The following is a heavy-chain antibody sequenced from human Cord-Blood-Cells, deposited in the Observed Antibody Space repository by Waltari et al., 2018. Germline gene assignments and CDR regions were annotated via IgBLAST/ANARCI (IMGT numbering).Heavy chain of an antibody. CDR1: GYTFTGYY. D-gene: IGHD6-6*01. Sequence: QVQLVQSGAEVKKPGASVKVSCKASGYTFTGYYMHWVRQAPGQGLEWMGWINPNSGGTNYAQKFQGWVTMTRDTSISTAYMELSRLRSDDTAVYYCARGGGGSSSGRLLDAFDIWGQGTMVTVSS. CDR3: ARGGGGSSSGRLLDAFDI. CDR2: INPNSGGT. J-gene: IGHJ3*02. V-gene: IGHV1-2*04.